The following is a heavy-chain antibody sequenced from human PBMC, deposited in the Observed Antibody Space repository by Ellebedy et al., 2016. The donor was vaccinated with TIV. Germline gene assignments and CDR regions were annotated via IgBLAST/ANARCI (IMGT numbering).Heavy chain of an antibody. J-gene: IGHJ5*02. CDR1: GSSISSYY. Sequence: MPGGSLRLSCSVSGSSISSYYWSWIRQPPGKGLEWIGYIYYSGNTNYNASLKSRATISVDTSKNQFSLNLSSVTAADTAVYYCARGTYDSPVDPWGQGTLVTVSS. CDR3: ARGTYDSPVDP. CDR2: IYYSGNT. V-gene: IGHV4-59*01. D-gene: IGHD3-3*01.